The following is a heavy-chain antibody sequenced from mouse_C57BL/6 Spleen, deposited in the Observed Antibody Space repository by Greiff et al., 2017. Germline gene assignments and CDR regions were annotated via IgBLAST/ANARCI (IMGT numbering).Heavy chain of an antibody. V-gene: IGHV1-15*01. J-gene: IGHJ4*01. CDR1: GYTFTDYE. Sequence: VKLVESGAELVRPGASVTLSCKASGYTFTDYEMHWVKQTPVHGLEWIGAIDPETGGTAYNQKFKGKATLTADKSSSTAYMELRSLTSEDSAVYYCTRGGKGDAMDYWGQGTSVTVSS. CDR2: IDPETGGT. CDR3: TRGGKGDAMDY.